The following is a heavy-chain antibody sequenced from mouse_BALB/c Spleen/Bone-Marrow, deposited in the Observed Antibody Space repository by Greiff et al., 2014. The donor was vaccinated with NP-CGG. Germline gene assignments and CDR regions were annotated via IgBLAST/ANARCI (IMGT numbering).Heavy chain of an antibody. CDR2: INPGSGGT. V-gene: IGHV1-54*01. D-gene: IGHD3-3*01. J-gene: IGHJ2*01. CDR3: ARRDGSYFDY. Sequence: VHLVESGVELVRPGTSVKVSCKASGYAFTNYLIEWVKQRPGQGLEWIGMINPGSGGTNYNEKFKGKATLTADKSSSTAYMQLSSLTSDDSAVYFCARRDGSYFDYWGQGTTLTVSS. CDR1: GYAFTNYL.